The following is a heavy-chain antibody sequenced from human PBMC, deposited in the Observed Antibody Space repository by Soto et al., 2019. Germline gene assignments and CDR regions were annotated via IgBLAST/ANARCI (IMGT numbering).Heavy chain of an antibody. Sequence: EVQLVESGGGLIQPGGSLRLSCAASGFTVSAHYMSWVRQAPGKGLEWVSAISGSGGSTYYADSVKGRFTISRDNSKNTLYLQMNSLRAEDTAVYYCAKDRTPPVVSGGSCCHFDYWGQGTLVTVSS. CDR2: ISGSGGST. J-gene: IGHJ4*02. V-gene: IGHV3-23*04. D-gene: IGHD2-15*01. CDR3: AKDRTPPVVSGGSCCHFDY. CDR1: GFTVSAHY.